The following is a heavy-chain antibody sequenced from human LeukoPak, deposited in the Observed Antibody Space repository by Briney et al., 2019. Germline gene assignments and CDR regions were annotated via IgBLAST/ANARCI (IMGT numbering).Heavy chain of an antibody. CDR2: IYYSGST. Sequence: SETLSLTCTVSGGSISSSSYYWGWIRQPPGKGLEWIGSIYYSGSTYYNPSLKSRVTISVDTSKNQFSLKLSSVTAADTAVYYCARDYYGSGSFYYYYGMDVWGQGTTVTVSS. CDR1: GGSISSSSYY. D-gene: IGHD3-10*01. J-gene: IGHJ6*02. CDR3: ARDYYGSGSFYYYYGMDV. V-gene: IGHV4-39*07.